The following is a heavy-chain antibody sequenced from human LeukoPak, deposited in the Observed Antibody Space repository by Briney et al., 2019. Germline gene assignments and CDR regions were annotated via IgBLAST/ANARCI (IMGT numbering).Heavy chain of an antibody. D-gene: IGHD4-23*01. V-gene: IGHV3-53*01. Sequence: GGSLRLSCAASGFTVSSNYMSWVRQAPGKGLEWVSVIYGGGSTYYADSVKGRFTISRDNSKNTLYLQMNSLRAEDTAVYYCARENYGGNSRWFDPWGQGTLVTVSS. CDR3: ARENYGGNSRWFDP. J-gene: IGHJ5*02. CDR2: IYGGGST. CDR1: GFTVSSNY.